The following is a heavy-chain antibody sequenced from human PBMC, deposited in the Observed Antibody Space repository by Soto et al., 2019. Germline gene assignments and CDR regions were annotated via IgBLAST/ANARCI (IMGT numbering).Heavy chain of an antibody. V-gene: IGHV1-3*01. CDR2: INAGNGNT. CDR1: RYTWHSYA. D-gene: IGHD3-10*01. CDR3: ARHVLLWFGERINWSDP. Sequence: ASATERCTDYRYTWHSYATHWSRHASGPRLEWMGWINAGNGNTKYSQKFQGRVTITRDTSASTAYMELSSLRSEDTAVYYCARHVLLWFGERINWSDPLGQGTLVTVSS. J-gene: IGHJ5*02.